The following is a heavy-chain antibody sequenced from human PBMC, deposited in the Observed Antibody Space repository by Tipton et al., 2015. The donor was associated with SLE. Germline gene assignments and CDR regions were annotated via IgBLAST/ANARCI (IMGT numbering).Heavy chain of an antibody. Sequence: TLSLTCAVYGGSFSGYYWSWIRQPPGKGLECIGEINHSGSTNYNPSLKGRVTISVDTSKNQFSLKLSSVTAADTAVYYCARHVGYCSGGSCYLEGTVYYYGMDVWGQGTTVTVSS. V-gene: IGHV4-34*01. D-gene: IGHD2-15*01. J-gene: IGHJ6*02. CDR3: ARHVGYCSGGSCYLEGTVYYYGMDV. CDR1: GGSFSGYY. CDR2: INHSGST.